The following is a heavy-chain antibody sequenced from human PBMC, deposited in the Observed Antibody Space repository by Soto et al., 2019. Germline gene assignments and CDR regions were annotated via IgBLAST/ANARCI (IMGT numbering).Heavy chain of an antibody. V-gene: IGHV1-69*13. J-gene: IGHJ3*02. Sequence: SVKVSCKASGGTFSSYAISWVRQAPGQGLEWMGGIIPIFGTANYAQKFQGRVTITADETTRTAYMELSSLRSEDTAVYYCARCHYDSSGYYPSAFDIWGQGTMVTVSS. CDR1: GGTFSSYA. CDR2: IIPIFGTA. D-gene: IGHD3-22*01. CDR3: ARCHYDSSGYYPSAFDI.